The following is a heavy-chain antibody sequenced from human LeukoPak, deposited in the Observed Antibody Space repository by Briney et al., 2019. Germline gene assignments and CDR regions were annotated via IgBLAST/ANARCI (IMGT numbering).Heavy chain of an antibody. D-gene: IGHD3-10*01. V-gene: IGHV4-30-2*01. Sequence: SETLSLTCTVSGYAITSGGFSWNWIRQPPGKGLEWIGCIYDRGPAYYNPSLKSRFTISVDRPKNQFFLNVTSLTAADTAVYYCARSRQASGLFNSWGQGTLVVVSS. CDR1: GYAITSGGFS. J-gene: IGHJ5*01. CDR3: ARSRQASGLFNS. CDR2: IYDRGPA.